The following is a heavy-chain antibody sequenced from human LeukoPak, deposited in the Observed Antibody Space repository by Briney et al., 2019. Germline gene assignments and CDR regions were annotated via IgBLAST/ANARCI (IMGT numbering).Heavy chain of an antibody. V-gene: IGHV3-7*03. Sequence: GGSLRLSCAASGFTFSSYWMSWVRHAPGKGLEWVANIKQDGSEKYYVDSVKGRFTISRDNAKNSLYLQMNSLRAEDTALYYCAKGTVEYYFDYWGQGTLVTVSS. D-gene: IGHD3-3*01. CDR2: IKQDGSEK. CDR1: GFTFSSYW. J-gene: IGHJ4*02. CDR3: AKGTVEYYFDY.